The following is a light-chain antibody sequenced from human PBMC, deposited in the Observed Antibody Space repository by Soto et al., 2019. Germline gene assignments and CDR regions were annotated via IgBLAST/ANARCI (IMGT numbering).Light chain of an antibody. CDR1: QILTSSH. CDR2: GAS. Sequence: EIVLTQSPVTISLYSVAMAKLSGSSSQILTSSHFAWHQQKHGQPPRLLIYGASRRATGIPDRFSGSGSGTDSTLTISRLEPEDFAVYYCQKYGSSPATCGQGPTGDIK. V-gene: IGKV3-20*01. J-gene: IGKJ1*01. CDR3: QKYGSSPAT.